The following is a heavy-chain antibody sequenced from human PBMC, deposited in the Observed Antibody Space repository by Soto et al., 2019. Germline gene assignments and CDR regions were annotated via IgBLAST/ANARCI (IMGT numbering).Heavy chain of an antibody. Sequence: SGGSLRLSCAASGFTFNKYAMHWVRQAPGTGLEYVSGISDTGGSTSHADSVKGRFTISRDNSKNTLYLQMNSLRAEDTAVYYCARDLGGSSGWYRTSYYYYGMDVWGQGTTVTVSS. J-gene: IGHJ6*02. CDR2: ISDTGGST. V-gene: IGHV3-64*04. CDR3: ARDLGGSSGWYRTSYYYYGMDV. D-gene: IGHD6-19*01. CDR1: GFTFNKYA.